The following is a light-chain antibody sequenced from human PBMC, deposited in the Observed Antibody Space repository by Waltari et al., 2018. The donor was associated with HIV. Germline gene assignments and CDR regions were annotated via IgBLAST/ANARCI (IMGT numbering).Light chain of an antibody. V-gene: IGKV3-15*01. J-gene: IGKJ4*01. CDR3: QQYKIWPPLT. Sequence: EIVMMQYPAILSVSPGETATLSCRASQSVSKNLAWYQQKPGQAPRLLIYGASTRATGIPSRFRASGAGTEFTLTISRLQSEDFAVYYCQQYKIWPPLTFGGGTKVDMK. CDR1: QSVSKN. CDR2: GAS.